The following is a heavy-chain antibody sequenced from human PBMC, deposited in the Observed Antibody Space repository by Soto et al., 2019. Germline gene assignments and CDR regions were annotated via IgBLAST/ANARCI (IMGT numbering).Heavy chain of an antibody. J-gene: IGHJ1*01. V-gene: IGHV3-30-3*01. CDR2: ISDDGRNK. CDR1: GFTFSSYA. D-gene: IGHD6-19*01. CDR3: ARTHSSGWYQYFQH. Sequence: QVQLVESGGGVVQPGRSLRLSCATSGFTFSSYAMHWVRQAPGKGLEWVAVISDDGRNKYYADSVKGRFTISRDNSKNTLYLQMNSLRAEDTAVYYCARTHSSGWYQYFQHWGQGTLVTVSS.